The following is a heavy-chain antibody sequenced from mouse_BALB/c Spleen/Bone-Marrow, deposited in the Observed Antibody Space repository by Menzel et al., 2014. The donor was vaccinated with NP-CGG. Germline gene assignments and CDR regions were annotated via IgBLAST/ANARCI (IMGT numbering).Heavy chain of an antibody. D-gene: IGHD2-3*01. CDR1: GYTFTTYT. V-gene: IGHV1-4*01. CDR2: INPSSGYT. J-gene: IGHJ2*01. Sequence: VQGVESGAELARPGASVKMSCRASGYTFTTYTIHWVRQRPGQGPEWIGYINPSSGYTNYIQKFKDKATLTADKSSSTAYMQLSSLTSEDSAVYYCARRDDGYVFFDYWGQGTTLTVSS. CDR3: ARRDDGYVFFDY.